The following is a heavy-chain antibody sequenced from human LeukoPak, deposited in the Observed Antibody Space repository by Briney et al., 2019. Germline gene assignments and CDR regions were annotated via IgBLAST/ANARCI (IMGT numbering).Heavy chain of an antibody. V-gene: IGHV3-21*01. CDR1: GFTFSSYS. Sequence: GGSLRLSCAASGFTFSSYSMNWVRQAPGKGLEWFSSISSSSSYIYYADSVKGRFTISRDNAKNSLYLQMNSLRAEDTAVYYCARAPRYYDILTGYSMQDAFDIWGQGTMVTVSS. D-gene: IGHD3-9*01. CDR2: ISSSSSYI. J-gene: IGHJ3*02. CDR3: ARAPRYYDILTGYSMQDAFDI.